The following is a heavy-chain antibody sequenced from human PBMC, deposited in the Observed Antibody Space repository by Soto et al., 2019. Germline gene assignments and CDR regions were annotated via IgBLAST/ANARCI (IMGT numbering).Heavy chain of an antibody. CDR2: IYYSGST. CDR3: ARARGYCTNGVCYRPWYFDL. Sequence: SETLSLTCTVSGGSIGSYYWSWIRQHPGKGLEWIGYIYYSGSTYYNPSLKSRVTISVDTSKNQFSLKLSSVTAADTAVYYCARARGYCTNGVCYRPWYFDLWGRGALVTVSS. CDR1: GGSIGSYY. D-gene: IGHD2-8*01. J-gene: IGHJ2*01. V-gene: IGHV4-31*03.